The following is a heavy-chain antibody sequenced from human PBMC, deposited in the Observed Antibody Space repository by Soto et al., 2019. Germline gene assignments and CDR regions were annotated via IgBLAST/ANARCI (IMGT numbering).Heavy chain of an antibody. D-gene: IGHD2-2*01. CDR3: AKARYWSSTSCPPPAPEY. CDR2: ISYDGSNK. V-gene: IGHV3-30*18. CDR1: GFTFSSYG. Sequence: QVQLVESGGGVVQPGRSLRLSCAASGFTFSSYGLQWVRQAPGKGLEWVAVISYDGSNKYYADSVKGRFTISRDNSKNTLYLQMNSLRAEDTAVYYCAKARYWSSTSCPPPAPEYWGQGTLVTVSS. J-gene: IGHJ4*02.